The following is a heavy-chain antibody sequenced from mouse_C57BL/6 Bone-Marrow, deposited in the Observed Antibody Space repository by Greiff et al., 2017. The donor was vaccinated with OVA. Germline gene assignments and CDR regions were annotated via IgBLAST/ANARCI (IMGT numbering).Heavy chain of an antibody. CDR2: IHPSDSDT. Sequence: QVQLKQPGAELVKPGASVKVSCKASGYTFTSYWMHWVKQRPGQGLEWIGRIHPSDSDTNYNQKFKGKATLTVDKSSSTAYMQLSSLTSEDSAVYYCAIVSVVATPWFAYWGQGTLVTVSA. CDR1: GYTFTSYW. D-gene: IGHD1-1*01. V-gene: IGHV1-74*01. CDR3: AIVSVVATPWFAY. J-gene: IGHJ3*01.